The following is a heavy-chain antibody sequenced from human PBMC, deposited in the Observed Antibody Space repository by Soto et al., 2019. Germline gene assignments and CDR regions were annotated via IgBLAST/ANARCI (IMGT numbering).Heavy chain of an antibody. CDR3: ARPSSPVSQDDYYGMEV. CDR1: GGTFSSYA. CDR2: IIPIFGTA. V-gene: IGHV1-69*01. Sequence: QVQLVQSGAEVKKPGSSVKVSCKASGGTFSSYAITWVRQATGQGLEWMGGIIPIFGTANYAHKFQGRVTITADESTSTADLELGSLRGEDTSVYYCARPSSPVSQDDYYGMEVWGQGTTVTVAS. D-gene: IGHD6-13*01. J-gene: IGHJ6*02.